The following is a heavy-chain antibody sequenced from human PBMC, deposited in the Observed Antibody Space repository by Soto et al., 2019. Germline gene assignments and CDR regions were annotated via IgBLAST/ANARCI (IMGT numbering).Heavy chain of an antibody. D-gene: IGHD3-10*01. V-gene: IGHV3-23*01. Sequence: PGGSLRLSCAASGFTFSTYAMTWVRQAPGEGLEWVSAISASGRNTYYADSVKGRFTISRDNSKNTLYLQINSLRAEDTAVYYCAKDLPMNGAGSYADYWGQGTLVTVSS. CDR3: AKDLPMNGAGSYADY. CDR2: ISASGRNT. CDR1: GFTFSTYA. J-gene: IGHJ4*02.